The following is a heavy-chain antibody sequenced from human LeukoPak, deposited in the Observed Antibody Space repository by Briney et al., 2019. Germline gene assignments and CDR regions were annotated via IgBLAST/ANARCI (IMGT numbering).Heavy chain of an antibody. J-gene: IGHJ6*02. CDR3: ARHTTDCSSTSCYVGYYYYYYGMDV. CDR1: GGTFSSYA. D-gene: IGHD2-2*01. Sequence: ASVKVSCKASGGTFSSYAISWVRQAPGQGLEWMGRIIPILGIANYAQKFQGRVTITADKSTSTAYMELSSLRSEDTAVYYCARHTTDCSSTSCYVGYYYYYYGMDVWGQGTTVTVSS. CDR2: IIPILGIA. V-gene: IGHV1-69*04.